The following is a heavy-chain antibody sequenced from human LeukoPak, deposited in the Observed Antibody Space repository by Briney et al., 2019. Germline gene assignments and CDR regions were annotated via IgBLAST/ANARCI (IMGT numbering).Heavy chain of an antibody. CDR2: INQESSEK. J-gene: IGHJ4*02. D-gene: IGHD1-26*01. CDR3: AREVDRSFGY. Sequence: GGSLRLSCEASGFRFSGFWMSWVRQAPGKGPEWVANINQESSEKYYVDSVRGRFTISRDNAKNSLSLQMISLRVEDTDVYYCAREVDRSFGYWGQGNVVTVSS. CDR1: GFRFSGFW. V-gene: IGHV3-7*01.